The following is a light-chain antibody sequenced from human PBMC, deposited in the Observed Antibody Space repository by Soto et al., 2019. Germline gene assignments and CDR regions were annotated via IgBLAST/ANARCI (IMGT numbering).Light chain of an antibody. Sequence: QSALTQPPSASGSRGQSVTISCTGSINDVGFYHYVSWYQQHPGKAPKLIIFEVNKRPSGVPDRFSGSKSGNTASLTVSGLQAEDEADYYCSSYAGSNKFNYVFGTGTKLTVL. J-gene: IGLJ1*01. CDR3: SSYAGSNKFNYV. CDR1: INDVGFYHY. CDR2: EVN. V-gene: IGLV2-8*01.